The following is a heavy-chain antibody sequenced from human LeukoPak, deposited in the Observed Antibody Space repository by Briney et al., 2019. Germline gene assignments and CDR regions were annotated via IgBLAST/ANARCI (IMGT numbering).Heavy chain of an antibody. CDR2: ITNDGGST. J-gene: IGHJ4*02. V-gene: IGHV3-64*01. CDR3: ARGRNYGDYEGFYFDY. Sequence: PGGSLRLSCAASGFTFSSYSMNWVRQAPGKGLEYVSAITNDGGSTYYAKSVKGRFTISRDNSKNTLYLEMGSLRPEDMAVYYCARGRNYGDYEGFYFDYWGQGALVTVSS. D-gene: IGHD4-17*01. CDR1: GFTFSSYS.